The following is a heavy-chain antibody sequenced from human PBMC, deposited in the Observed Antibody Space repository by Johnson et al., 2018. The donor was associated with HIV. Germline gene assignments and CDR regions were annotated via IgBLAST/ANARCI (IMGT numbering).Heavy chain of an antibody. CDR3: ARGHCGGAVWLDVVADI. V-gene: IGHV3-7*01. D-gene: IGHD2-21*01. Sequence: VQLVESGGVLVQPGGSLGLSCGASGFIFSNYWMTWVRQAPGKGLEWVANINQDGNERYYVDSVKGRFSISRDNAKNTLSVQMNSLRREDTAVQCCARGHCGGAVWLDVVADIWGQGTMVIVSS. J-gene: IGHJ3*02. CDR1: GFIFSNYW. CDR2: INQDGNER.